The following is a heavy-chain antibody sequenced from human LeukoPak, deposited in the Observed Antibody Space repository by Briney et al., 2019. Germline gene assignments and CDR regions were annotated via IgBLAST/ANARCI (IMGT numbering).Heavy chain of an antibody. CDR2: IRGSGGST. Sequence: GGSLRLSCQAPGFTLSSYAISCVRQAPGKGLEWVSPIRGSGGSTYYADCVKGRFTISRDNSKNTLYLQMNSLRAEDTAVDYCAKEADIVVVVAAPHFDYWGQGTLVTVSS. D-gene: IGHD2-15*01. J-gene: IGHJ4*02. CDR1: GFTLSSYA. CDR3: AKEADIVVVVAAPHFDY. V-gene: IGHV3-23*01.